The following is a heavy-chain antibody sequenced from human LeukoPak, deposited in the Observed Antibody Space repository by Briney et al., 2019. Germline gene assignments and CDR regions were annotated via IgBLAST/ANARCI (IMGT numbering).Heavy chain of an antibody. Sequence: GGSLRLSCTASGFTFSKYEMNWVRQAPGKGLEWVAYIGSSDSGSAIHYADSVKGRFTISRDNAKTSVYLQMNGLRVEDSAIYFCARIGDFCSGDNCYLDAFDFWGHGTMVTVFS. CDR2: IGSSDSGSAI. CDR1: GFTFSKYE. CDR3: ARIGDFCSGDNCYLDAFDF. D-gene: IGHD2-15*01. V-gene: IGHV3-48*03. J-gene: IGHJ3*01.